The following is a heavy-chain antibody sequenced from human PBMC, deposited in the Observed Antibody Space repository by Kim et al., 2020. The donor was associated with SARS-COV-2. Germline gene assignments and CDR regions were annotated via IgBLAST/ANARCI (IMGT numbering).Heavy chain of an antibody. D-gene: IGHD3-10*01. CDR3: AKVNRGSAPNRSALDI. J-gene: IGHJ3*02. Sequence: GGSLRLSCAASGFTFSSYGMSWVRQAPGKGLEWVSAISGSGSGTYYADSVKGRFTISRDNSKNTLYLQMNSLRAEDTAVYFCAKVNRGSAPNRSALDIWGQGTMVTVSS. CDR2: ISGSGSGT. V-gene: IGHV3-23*01. CDR1: GFTFSSYG.